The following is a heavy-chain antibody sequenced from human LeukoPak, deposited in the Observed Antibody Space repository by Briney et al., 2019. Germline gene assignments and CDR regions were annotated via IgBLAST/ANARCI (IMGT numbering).Heavy chain of an antibody. CDR2: IKSKTDGGTT. Sequence: AGGSLRLSCVASGFTFSEAWMSWVRQAPGKGLEWVGRIKSKTDGGTTDYAAPVKGRFTISRDDSKNTLYLQMNSLKTEDTAVYYCTSPGGYYNMDVWGQGTTVTISS. CDR1: GFTFSEAW. V-gene: IGHV3-15*01. CDR3: TSPGGYYNMDV. J-gene: IGHJ6*02. D-gene: IGHD1-26*01.